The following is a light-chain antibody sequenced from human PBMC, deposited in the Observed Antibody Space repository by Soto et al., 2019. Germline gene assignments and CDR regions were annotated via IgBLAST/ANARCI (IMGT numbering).Light chain of an antibody. CDR1: SSDVGGYNY. CDR3: SSYTSRSTVV. J-gene: IGLJ2*01. CDR2: DVS. V-gene: IGLV2-14*01. Sequence: QSALTQPASVSGSPGQSITISCTGTSSDVGGYNYVSWYQQHPGKAPKVMIYDVSNRPSGVSNRFSGSKSGNTASLTISGLQAEDEADYYCSSYTSRSTVVIGGGTQLTVL.